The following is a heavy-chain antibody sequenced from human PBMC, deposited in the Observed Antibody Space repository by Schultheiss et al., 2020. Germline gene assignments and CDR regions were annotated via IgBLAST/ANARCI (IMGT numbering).Heavy chain of an antibody. CDR1: GFTFSDRY. CDR3: AREVGQQLVRDCWFDP. V-gene: IGHV3-21*01. CDR2: ISSSSSYI. Sequence: GGSLRLSCVASGFTFSDRYMDWVRQAPGKGLEWVSSISSSSSYIYYADSVKGRFTISRDNAKNSLYLQMDSLRAEDTAVYYCAREVGQQLVRDCWFDPWGQGTLVNVYS. D-gene: IGHD6-13*01. J-gene: IGHJ5*02.